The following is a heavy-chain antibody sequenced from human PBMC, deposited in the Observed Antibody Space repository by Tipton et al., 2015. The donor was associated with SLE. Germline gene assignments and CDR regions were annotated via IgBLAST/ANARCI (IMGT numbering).Heavy chain of an antibody. Sequence: LRLSCDVSGGSISGYYWSWIRQSPGKGLEWIGCIHYSGSTDYSPSLSSRVTMSVDTSKNQFSLELSSVTAADTAVYYCARQYAFGSGSYSPYYFDYWGHGTLVTVSS. D-gene: IGHD3-10*01. CDR3: ARQYAFGSGSYSPYYFDY. CDR2: IHYSGST. CDR1: GGSISGYY. J-gene: IGHJ4*01. V-gene: IGHV4-59*08.